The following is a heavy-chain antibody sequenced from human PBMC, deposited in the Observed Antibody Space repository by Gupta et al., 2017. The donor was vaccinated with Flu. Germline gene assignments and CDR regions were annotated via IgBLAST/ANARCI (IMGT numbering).Heavy chain of an antibody. J-gene: IGHJ3*02. CDR3: AKGKWAKEGGESFDI. CDR1: YA. D-gene: IGHD1-26*01. V-gene: IGHV3-9*01. Sequence: YAIDWGRQAAGRGLGWVSHIRGTGGRTEYADSVKCRFTISRDNAKSSLHLQMNSLRPEDTALYYCAKGKWAKEGGESFDIWGQGTMVTVSS. CDR2: IRGTGGRT.